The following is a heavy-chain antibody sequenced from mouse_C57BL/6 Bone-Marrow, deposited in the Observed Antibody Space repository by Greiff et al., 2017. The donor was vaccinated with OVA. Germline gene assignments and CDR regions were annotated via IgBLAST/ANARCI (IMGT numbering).Heavy chain of an antibody. CDR1: GYTFTSYW. J-gene: IGHJ2*01. CDR3: ARRGSSYFDY. Sequence: VQLQQPGAELVKPGASVKLSCKASGYTFTSYWMHWVKQRPGQGLEWIGMIDPNSGGTKYNEKFKSKATLTVDKPSSTAYMQLSSLTSEDSAVYYCARRGSSYFDYWGQGTTLTVSS. V-gene: IGHV1-72*01. D-gene: IGHD1-1*01. CDR2: IDPNSGGT.